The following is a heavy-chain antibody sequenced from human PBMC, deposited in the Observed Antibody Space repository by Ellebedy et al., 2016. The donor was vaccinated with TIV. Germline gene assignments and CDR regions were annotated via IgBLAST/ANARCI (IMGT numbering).Heavy chain of an antibody. J-gene: IGHJ4*02. D-gene: IGHD4-17*01. V-gene: IGHV1-18*04. Sequence: AASVKVSCKASGSTSTYYNMHWMRQAPGQGLEWMGWVSGYNGNTNYAQKVQGRVTMTTDTSTNTAYMELRSLTSDDTAVYYCARFVDGDYEDYWGQGALVTVSS. CDR3: ARFVDGDYEDY. CDR2: VSGYNGNT. CDR1: GSTSTYYN.